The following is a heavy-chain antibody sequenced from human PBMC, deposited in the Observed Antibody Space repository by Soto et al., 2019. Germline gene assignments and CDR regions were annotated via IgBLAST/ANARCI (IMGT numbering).Heavy chain of an antibody. CDR3: AKDSSYYYDSSGLFDY. CDR2: ISYDGSNK. V-gene: IGHV3-30*18. J-gene: IGHJ4*02. CDR1: GFTFSSYG. Sequence: GGSLRLSCAASGFTFSSYGMHWVRQAPGKGLEWVAVISYDGSNKYYADSVKGRFTISRDNSKNTLYLQMNSLRAEDTAVYYCAKDSSYYYDSSGLFDYWGQGTLVTVSS. D-gene: IGHD3-22*01.